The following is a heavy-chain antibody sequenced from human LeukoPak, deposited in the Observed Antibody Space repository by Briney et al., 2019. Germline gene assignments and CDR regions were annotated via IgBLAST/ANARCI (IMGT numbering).Heavy chain of an antibody. Sequence: SETLSLTCTVSGGSFSSSSFYWGWIRQPPGKGLEWIGSIYYSGDTYYNPPLKSRLTISVDTSENQFSLKLSSVTAADTAVYYCAGYYDGSGFYQPFDYWGQGTLVTVSS. CDR1: GGSFSSSSFY. CDR3: AGYYDGSGFYQPFDY. V-gene: IGHV4-39*01. J-gene: IGHJ4*02. D-gene: IGHD3-22*01. CDR2: IYYSGDT.